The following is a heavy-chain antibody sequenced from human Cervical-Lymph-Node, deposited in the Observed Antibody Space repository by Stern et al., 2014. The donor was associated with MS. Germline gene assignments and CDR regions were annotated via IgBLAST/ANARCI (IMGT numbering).Heavy chain of an antibody. CDR2: INPNSGAT. J-gene: IGHJ4*02. Sequence: QVQLGQSGAEVKKPGASVKVTCKTSENTFTGYYIHWVRQAHGQGLEWMGGINPNSGATNYAQRFQDRVSLTSDTSNSLAYMELDRLTSGDTAVYYCARISLGSGIDYWGQGSLVTVSS. V-gene: IGHV1-2*02. D-gene: IGHD1-26*01. CDR3: ARISLGSGIDY. CDR1: ENTFTGYY.